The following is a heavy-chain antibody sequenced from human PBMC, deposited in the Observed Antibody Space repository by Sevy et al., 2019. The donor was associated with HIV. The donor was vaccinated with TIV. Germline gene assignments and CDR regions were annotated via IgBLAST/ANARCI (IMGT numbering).Heavy chain of an antibody. CDR1: GGTFSSYA. CDR3: ARVNSLTLLTANDAFDI. Sequence: ASVKVSCKASGGTFSSYAISWVRQAPGQGLEWMGRIIPIFGTANYTQKFQGRVTITADESTSTAYMELSSLRSEDTAVYYCARVNSLTLLTANDAFDIWGQGTMVTVSS. J-gene: IGHJ3*02. CDR2: IIPIFGTA. D-gene: IGHD2-21*01. V-gene: IGHV1-69*13.